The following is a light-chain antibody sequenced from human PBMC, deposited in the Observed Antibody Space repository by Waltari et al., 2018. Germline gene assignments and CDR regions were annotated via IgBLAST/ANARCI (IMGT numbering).Light chain of an antibody. CDR1: SSHIGTYNY. CDR3: SSYTSTDTWV. V-gene: IGLV2-14*03. Sequence: QSALTQLASVSGSPGQSITISCTGTSSHIGTYNYVSWYQHHPGKAPKLMIYAVSNRPSGVSNRFSASKSGNTASLTISGLQAEDEADYYCSSYTSTDTWVFGGGTKLTVL. CDR2: AVS. J-gene: IGLJ3*02.